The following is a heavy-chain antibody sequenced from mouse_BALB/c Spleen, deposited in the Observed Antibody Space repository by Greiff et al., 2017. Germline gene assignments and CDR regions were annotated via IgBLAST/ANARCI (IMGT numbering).Heavy chain of an antibody. Sequence: EVKVVESGGGLVKPGGSLKLSCAASGFTFSSYAMSWVRQTPEKRLEWVATISSGGSYTYYPDSVKGRFTISRDNAKNTLYLQMSSLRSEDTAMYYCASLDSSGGFAYWGQGTLVTVSA. CDR2: ISSGGSYT. CDR3: ASLDSSGGFAY. CDR1: GFTFSSYA. D-gene: IGHD3-2*01. V-gene: IGHV5-9-3*01. J-gene: IGHJ3*01.